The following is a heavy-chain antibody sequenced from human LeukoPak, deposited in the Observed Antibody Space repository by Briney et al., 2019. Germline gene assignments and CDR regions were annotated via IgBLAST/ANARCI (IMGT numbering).Heavy chain of an antibody. CDR2: INWNGDST. J-gene: IGHJ4*02. CDR3: ARKVRFLEWLLVAPLDY. V-gene: IGHV3-20*04. D-gene: IGHD3-3*01. Sequence: PGGSLRLSCAASGFTFDEYGMSWVRQAPGKGLEWVSGINWNGDSTGYADSVKGRFTISGDNAKNSLYLQMNSLRADDTAFYYCARKVRFLEWLLVAPLDYWGQGSLVTVSS. CDR1: GFTFDEYG.